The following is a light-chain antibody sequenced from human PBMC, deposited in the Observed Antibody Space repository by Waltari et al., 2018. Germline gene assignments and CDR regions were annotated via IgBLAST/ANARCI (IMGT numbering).Light chain of an antibody. Sequence: EIVMTQSPATLSVSPGQRATLSCRASQSVNTNLAWYQQKPGQAPRLLIYGASTRATGIPARLSGSGSETEFTLTITSLQSEDFAVDYCQQSHNWPLTFGGGTKVDFK. CDR3: QQSHNWPLT. J-gene: IGKJ4*01. V-gene: IGKV3-15*01. CDR2: GAS. CDR1: QSVNTN.